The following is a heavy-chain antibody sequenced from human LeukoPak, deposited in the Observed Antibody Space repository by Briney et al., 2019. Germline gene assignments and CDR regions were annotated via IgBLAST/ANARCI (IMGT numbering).Heavy chain of an antibody. Sequence: GRSLRLSCAASGFTSSSYGMHWVRQAPGKGLEGVAVISYDGSNKYYADSVKGRFTISRDNSKNTLYLQMNSLRAEDTAVYYCARGSYYYDSSGYSARNYFDYWGQGTLVTVSS. V-gene: IGHV3-30*19. CDR1: GFTSSSYG. CDR3: ARGSYYYDSSGYSARNYFDY. D-gene: IGHD3-22*01. J-gene: IGHJ4*02. CDR2: ISYDGSNK.